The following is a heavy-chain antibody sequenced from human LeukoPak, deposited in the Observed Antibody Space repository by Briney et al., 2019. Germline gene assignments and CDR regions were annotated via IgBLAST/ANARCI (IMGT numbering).Heavy chain of an antibody. J-gene: IGHJ4*02. CDR3: ARANSSSSNRAVDY. V-gene: IGHV3-74*01. CDR2: INSDGSST. CDR1: GFTFSSYW. Sequence: GGSLRLSCAASGFTFSSYWMHWVRQAPGKGLVWVSRINSDGSSTSYADSVKGRFTISRDNAKNTLYLQMNSLRAEDTAVYYCARANSSSSNRAVDYWGQGTLVTVSS. D-gene: IGHD6-13*01.